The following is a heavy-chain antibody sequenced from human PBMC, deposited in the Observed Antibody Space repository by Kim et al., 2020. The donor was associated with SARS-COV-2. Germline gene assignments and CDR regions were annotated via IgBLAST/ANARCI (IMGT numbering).Heavy chain of an antibody. V-gene: IGHV4-59*08. CDR1: GGSISSYY. J-gene: IGHJ4*02. CDR2: IYYSGST. CDR3: ARLRDYSSSWYEDY. Sequence: SETLSLTCTVSGGSISSYYWSWIRQPPGKGLEWIGYIYYSGSTNYNPSLKSRVTISVDTSKNQFSLKLISVTAADTAVYYCARLRDYSSSWYEDYWGQGTLVTVSS. D-gene: IGHD6-13*01.